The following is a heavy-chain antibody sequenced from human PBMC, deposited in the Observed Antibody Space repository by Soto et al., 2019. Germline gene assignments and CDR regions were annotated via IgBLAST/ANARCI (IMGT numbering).Heavy chain of an antibody. V-gene: IGHV3-23*01. CDR3: AKXVPGIAVAGTGYFQH. J-gene: IGHJ1*01. CDR2: ISGSGDST. Sequence: GGSLRLSCAASGFTFSSYAMSWVRQAPGKGLEWVSGISGSGDSTYYADSVKGRFTISRDNSKNTLYLQMNSLRAEDTAVYYCAKXVPGIAVAGTGYFQHWGQGTLVTVS. CDR1: GFTFSSYA. D-gene: IGHD6-19*01.